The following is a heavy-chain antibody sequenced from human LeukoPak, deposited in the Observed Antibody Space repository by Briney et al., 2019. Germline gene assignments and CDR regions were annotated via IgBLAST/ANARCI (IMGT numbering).Heavy chain of an antibody. D-gene: IGHD4/OR15-4a*01. CDR2: ISRGDSPT. V-gene: IGHV3-11*01. Sequence: GVLRLSCAASGFTFSDFYMGWIRQAPGKGLKWVAYISRGDSPTYHADSVRGRFTISRDNAKNLLYLQMNSLRVDDTAVYYCARLGAGLGSWGQGTLVTVSS. J-gene: IGHJ4*02. CDR1: GFTFSDFY. CDR3: ARLGAGLGS.